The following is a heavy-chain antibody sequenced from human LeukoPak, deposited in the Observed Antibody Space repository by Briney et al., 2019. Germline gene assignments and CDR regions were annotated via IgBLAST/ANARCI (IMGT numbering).Heavy chain of an antibody. J-gene: IGHJ4*02. Sequence: PGGSLRLSCAASGFIFSSYWIHWVRQAPGKGLVWVSRINPNGSSTTYADSVRGRFTISRDNAKNRLYLQMDSLRAEDTAVYYCATDLTGEEDHWGQGTLASVSS. V-gene: IGHV3-74*01. CDR2: INPNGSST. D-gene: IGHD7-27*01. CDR1: GFIFSSYW. CDR3: ATDLTGEEDH.